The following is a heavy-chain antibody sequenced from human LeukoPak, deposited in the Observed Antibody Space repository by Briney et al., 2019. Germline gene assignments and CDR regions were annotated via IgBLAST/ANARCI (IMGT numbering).Heavy chain of an antibody. CDR3: ARRRLRPSIDY. V-gene: IGHV4-39*01. J-gene: IGHJ4*02. Sequence: ASETLSLTCTVSGGSISSSSYYWGWIRQPPGKGLEWIGTIYFSGSTYYNPSLKSQVTISEDTSKNQFSLKLSSVTAADTAVYYCARRRLRPSIDYWGQGTLVTVSS. CDR2: IYFSGST. D-gene: IGHD4-17*01. CDR1: GGSISSSSYY.